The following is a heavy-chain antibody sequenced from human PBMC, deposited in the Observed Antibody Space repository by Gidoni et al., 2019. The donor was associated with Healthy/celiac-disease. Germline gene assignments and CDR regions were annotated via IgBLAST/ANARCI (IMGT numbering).Heavy chain of an antibody. V-gene: IGHV4-34*01. D-gene: IGHD2-15*01. CDR2: INHRGST. J-gene: IGHJ5*02. CDR3: ARGVRRVVVPARQNWFDP. Sequence: QVQLQQWGAGLLKPSETLSLTFAVYGGSFSGYYWFWIRQPPGKGLEWIGEINHRGSTNYKPSLKSRVTISVDTSKNQFSLKLSSMTAADTAVYYCARGVRRVVVPARQNWFDPWGQGTRVTVSS. CDR1: GGSFSGYY.